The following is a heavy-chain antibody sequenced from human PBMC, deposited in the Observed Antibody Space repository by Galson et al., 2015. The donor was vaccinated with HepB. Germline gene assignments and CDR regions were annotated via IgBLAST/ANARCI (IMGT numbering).Heavy chain of an antibody. CDR2: ISGDSGNT. D-gene: IGHD6-19*01. CDR3: STGHSSVWSFDF. Sequence: SCKASGYNFTNGMSWVRQAPGQGLECMGWISGDSGNTRYAEKFQGRVTMTTDTSTNTAYMDLRSLTSDDTAIYYCSTGHSSVWSFDFWGQGTLVTVSS. CDR1: GYNFTNG. V-gene: IGHV1-18*01. J-gene: IGHJ4*02.